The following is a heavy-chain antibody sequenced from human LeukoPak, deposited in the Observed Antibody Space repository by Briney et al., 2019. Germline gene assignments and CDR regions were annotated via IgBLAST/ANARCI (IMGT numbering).Heavy chain of an antibody. D-gene: IGHD3-10*01. V-gene: IGHV3-7*05. Sequence: GGSLRLSCAASGFTFSSYWMSWVRQVPVKGLEWVANIRHDGSEKYFVDSVKGRFTISRDNAKNSLYLQMNSLRAEETAVYYCARDGMGVIKAFDIWGQGTMVTVSS. CDR1: GFTFSSYW. CDR3: ARDGMGVIKAFDI. J-gene: IGHJ3*02. CDR2: IRHDGSEK.